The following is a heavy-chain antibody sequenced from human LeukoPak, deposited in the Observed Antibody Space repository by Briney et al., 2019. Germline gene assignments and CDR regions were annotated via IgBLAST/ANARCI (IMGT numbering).Heavy chain of an antibody. CDR1: GGSMSNYN. CDR2: IYTSGST. V-gene: IGHV4-4*07. CDR3: ARGGQQLAYFGY. J-gene: IGHJ4*02. D-gene: IGHD6-13*01. Sequence: NPSETLSLTCTVSGGSMSNYNWSWIGQPAGKGLEWIGRIYTSGSTDHNPSLKSRVTMSVDTSKNQFSLKLTSVTAADTAVYYCARGGQQLAYFGYWGQGTLVTVSS.